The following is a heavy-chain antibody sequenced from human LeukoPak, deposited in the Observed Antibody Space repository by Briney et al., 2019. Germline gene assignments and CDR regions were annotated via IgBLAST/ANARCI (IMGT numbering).Heavy chain of an antibody. V-gene: IGHV4-59*08. CDR1: GGSISSYY. D-gene: IGHD7-27*01. CDR3: ARVKNWGPFYFDY. CDR2: IYYSGST. Sequence: SETLSLTCTVSGGSISSYYWSWIRQPPGKGLEWIGYIYYSGSTNYNPSLKSRVTISVDTSKNQFSLKLSSVTAADTAVYYCARVKNWGPFYFDYWGRGTLVTVSS. J-gene: IGHJ4*02.